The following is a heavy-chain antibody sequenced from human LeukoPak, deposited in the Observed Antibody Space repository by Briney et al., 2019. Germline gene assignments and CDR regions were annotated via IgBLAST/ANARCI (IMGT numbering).Heavy chain of an antibody. V-gene: IGHV3-30*03. Sequence: GGSLRLSCAASGFTFSSYGMHWVRQAPGKGLEWVAVISYDGSNKYYADSVKGRFTISRDNSKNTLYLQMNSLRAEDTAVYYCARDSTFADGDYIDYWGQGTLVTVSS. CDR2: ISYDGSNK. CDR3: ARDSTFADGDYIDY. J-gene: IGHJ4*02. D-gene: IGHD2/OR15-2a*01. CDR1: GFTFSSYG.